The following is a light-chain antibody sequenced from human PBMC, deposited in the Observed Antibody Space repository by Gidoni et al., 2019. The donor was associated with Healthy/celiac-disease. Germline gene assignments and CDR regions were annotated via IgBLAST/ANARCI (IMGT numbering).Light chain of an antibody. V-gene: IGLV3-25*03. CDR2: KDS. CDR3: QSADSSGTYVV. J-gene: IGLJ2*01. Sequence: SYELTQPPSVSVSPGQTARITCSGDALPKQYASWYQQKPGQAPVLVIYKDSERPSGIPARFSGSSSGTTVTLTISGVQAEDEADYYCQSADSSGTYVVFGGGTKLTVL. CDR1: ALPKQY.